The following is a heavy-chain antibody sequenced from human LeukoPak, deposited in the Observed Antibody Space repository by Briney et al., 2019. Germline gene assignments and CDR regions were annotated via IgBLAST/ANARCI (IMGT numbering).Heavy chain of an antibody. V-gene: IGHV3-30*02. Sequence: GGSLRLSCAASGFTFSSYGMHWVRQAPGKGLEWVAFIRYDGSNKYYADSVKGRFTISRDNSKNTLYLQMNSLRAEDTAVYHCAKDVTITIFAGYFQHWGQGTLVTVSS. CDR2: IRYDGSNK. J-gene: IGHJ1*01. D-gene: IGHD3-3*01. CDR1: GFTFSSYG. CDR3: AKDVTITIFAGYFQH.